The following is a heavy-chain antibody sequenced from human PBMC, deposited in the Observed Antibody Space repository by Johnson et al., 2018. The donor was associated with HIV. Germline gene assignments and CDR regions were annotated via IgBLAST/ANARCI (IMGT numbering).Heavy chain of an antibody. J-gene: IGHJ3*01. Sequence: QMLLVESGGGLVQPGRSLRLSCAASGFTFSSYGMHWVRQAPGKGLEWVAVIWYDGSNKYYADSVKGRFTISRDNSKNMLDLQMNSLRAGDAAVYYCARDYRGRTVDAFDVWGQGTLVIVSS. D-gene: IGHD3-16*02. CDR2: IWYDGSNK. CDR1: GFTFSSYG. CDR3: ARDYRGRTVDAFDV. V-gene: IGHV3-33*01.